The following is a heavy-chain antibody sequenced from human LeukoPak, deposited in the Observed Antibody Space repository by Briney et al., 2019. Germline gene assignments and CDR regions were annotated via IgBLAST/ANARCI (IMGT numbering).Heavy chain of an antibody. CDR2: ISSSGSYI. Sequence: GGSLRLSCAASGFTVSSNYMNWVRQAPGKGLEWVSSISSSGSYIFYAQSVEGRFIISRDNAKNSHYLQMNSLRVDDTAVYFCARGTYRSSSPSIGMPYYLDYWGQGILVTVSS. J-gene: IGHJ4*02. CDR3: ARGTYRSSSPSIGMPYYLDY. D-gene: IGHD6-6*01. V-gene: IGHV3-21*01. CDR1: GFTVSSNY.